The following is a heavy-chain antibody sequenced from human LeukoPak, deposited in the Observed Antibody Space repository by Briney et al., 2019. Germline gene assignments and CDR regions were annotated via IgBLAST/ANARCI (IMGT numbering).Heavy chain of an antibody. D-gene: IGHD3-9*01. Sequence: HTGGSLRLSCVASGFTFSSYWMHWVRQDPRKGLVWVSRINGDGRNLNYADSVRGRFTISRDNAKNTLYLQMNTLRVEDTAVYYCTRDLMDYDVSTGLHHYYMDVWGQGTTVTVSS. CDR3: TRDLMDYDVSTGLHHYYMDV. V-gene: IGHV3-74*01. CDR2: INGDGRNL. J-gene: IGHJ6*02. CDR1: GFTFSSYW.